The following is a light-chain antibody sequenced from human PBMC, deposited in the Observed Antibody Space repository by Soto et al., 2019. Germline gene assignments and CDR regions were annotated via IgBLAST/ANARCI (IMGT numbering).Light chain of an antibody. V-gene: IGKV3-15*01. J-gene: IGKJ2*01. CDR2: GAS. CDR3: QQYNYWPRT. Sequence: EIVMTQSPATLSVSPGERATLSCRASQSVSSSLAWYQQKPGQAPRLLIYGASTRATGIPARFSGSGSGTAFTLTISRLQSEDFAVYYCQQYNYWPRTFGQGTKLEIK. CDR1: QSVSSS.